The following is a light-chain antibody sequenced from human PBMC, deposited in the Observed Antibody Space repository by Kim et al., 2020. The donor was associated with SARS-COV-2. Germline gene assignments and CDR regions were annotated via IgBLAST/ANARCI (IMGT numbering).Light chain of an antibody. CDR2: DAS. CDR1: QNIFTY. V-gene: IGKV3-11*01. CDR3: QQRANWPIT. J-gene: IGKJ5*01. Sequence: EIVLTQSPDTLSLSPGERATLSCRASQNIFTYLAWYQQKPGHSPRLLIYDASKRATGIPTRCSGSGSGTEFTLTINSLEAEDFAVYYCQQRANWPITFGQGTRLEIK.